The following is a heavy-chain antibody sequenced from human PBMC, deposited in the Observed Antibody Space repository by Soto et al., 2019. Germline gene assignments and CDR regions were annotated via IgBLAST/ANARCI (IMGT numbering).Heavy chain of an antibody. J-gene: IGHJ4*02. D-gene: IGHD6-19*01. V-gene: IGHV3-30*18. CDR2: ISYDGSNK. CDR1: GFTFSSYG. Sequence: QVQLVESGGGVVQPGRSLRLSCAASGFTFSSYGMHWVRQAPGKGLEWVAVISYDGSNKYYADSVKGRFTISRDNSKNTLYLQMNSLRAEDTAVYYCAKDLGSGWYSIGYWGQGTLVTVSS. CDR3: AKDLGSGWYSIGY.